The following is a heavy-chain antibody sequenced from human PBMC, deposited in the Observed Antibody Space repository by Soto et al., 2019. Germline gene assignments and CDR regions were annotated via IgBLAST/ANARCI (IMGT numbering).Heavy chain of an antibody. D-gene: IGHD6-19*01. J-gene: IGHJ4*02. CDR3: AKERSSGWSFDY. CDR2: IKQDGSEI. Sequence: GGSLRLSCAASGFTFSTYWMSWVRQAPGKGLEWVANIKQDGSEIHYVDSVKGRFTVSRDNSKNTLYLQMNSLRAEDTAVFYCAKERSSGWSFDYWGQGTLVTVSS. V-gene: IGHV3-7*03. CDR1: GFTFSTYW.